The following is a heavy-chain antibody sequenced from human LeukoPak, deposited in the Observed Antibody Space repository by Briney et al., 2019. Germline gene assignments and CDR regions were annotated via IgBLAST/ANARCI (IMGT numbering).Heavy chain of an antibody. V-gene: IGHV3-7*01. D-gene: IGHD2-15*01. CDR3: ARCRWLLLPMYYSDY. CDR2: IKHDGTEQ. Sequence: PGGSLRLSCAGSGFTFSPYWMTWVRQAPGKGLEWVANIKHDGTEQYYVDSVKGRFTISRDNAKNSLYLQMNSLRVDDTAVYYCARCRWLLLPMYYSDYWGQGTLVTVSS. J-gene: IGHJ4*02. CDR1: GFTFSPYW.